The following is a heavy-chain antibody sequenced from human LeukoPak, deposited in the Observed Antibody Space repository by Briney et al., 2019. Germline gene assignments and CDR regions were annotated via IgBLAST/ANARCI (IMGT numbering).Heavy chain of an antibody. V-gene: IGHV3-53*01. CDR2: IYSGGYA. J-gene: IGHJ6*03. CDR3: ARNRGYYYYYMDV. Sequence: GGSLRLSCVVSGFTVSSNYMSWVRQAPGKGLEWVSIIYSGGYAYYADSVKGRLTISRDNSKNTLYLQMNSLRAEDTAVYYCARNRGYYYYYMDVWAKGTTVTVSS. CDR1: GFTVSSNY.